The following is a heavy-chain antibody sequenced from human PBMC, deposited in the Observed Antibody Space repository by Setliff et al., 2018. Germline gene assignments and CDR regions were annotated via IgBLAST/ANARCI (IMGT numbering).Heavy chain of an antibody. D-gene: IGHD2-15*01. Sequence: GGSLRLSCAASGFTFSSYSINWVRQAPGKGLEWVSYISSSSSTIYYADSVKGRFTISRDNAKNSLYLRMNSLRAEDTAVYYCARDPLKFCSGGSCYLNWGQGTLVTVSS. CDR3: ARDPLKFCSGGSCYLN. V-gene: IGHV3-48*04. CDR1: GFTFSSYS. CDR2: ISSSSSTI. J-gene: IGHJ4*02.